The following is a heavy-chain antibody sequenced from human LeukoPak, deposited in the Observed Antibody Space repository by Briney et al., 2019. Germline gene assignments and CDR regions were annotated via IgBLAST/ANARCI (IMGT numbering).Heavy chain of an antibody. CDR3: ARGEYSSSSDAFDI. D-gene: IGHD6-6*01. V-gene: IGHV3-23*01. CDR2: ISGSGGST. J-gene: IGHJ3*02. Sequence: PGGSLRLSCAASGFTFSSYAMSWVRQAPGKGLEWVSAISGSGGSTYYADSVKGRFTISRDNAKNSLYLQMNSLRAEDTAVYYCARGEYSSSSDAFDIWGQGTMVTVSS. CDR1: GFTFSSYA.